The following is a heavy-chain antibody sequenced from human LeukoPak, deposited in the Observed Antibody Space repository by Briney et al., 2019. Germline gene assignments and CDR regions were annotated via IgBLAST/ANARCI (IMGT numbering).Heavy chain of an antibody. CDR1: GGSISSYY. CDR2: IYYSGST. J-gene: IGHJ4*02. D-gene: IGHD4-17*01. CDR3: ARQRDYGDYYFDY. Sequence: SETLSLTCTVSGGSISSYYWSWIRQPPGKGLEWIGYIYYSGSTNYNPSLKSRVTISVDTSKNQFSLELSSVTAADTAVYYCARQRDYGDYYFDYWGQGTLVTVSS. V-gene: IGHV4-59*08.